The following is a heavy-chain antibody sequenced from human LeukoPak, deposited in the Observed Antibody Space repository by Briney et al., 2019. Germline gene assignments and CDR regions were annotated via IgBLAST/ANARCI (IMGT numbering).Heavy chain of an antibody. CDR1: GFTFSSYA. CDR2: ISYDGSNK. D-gene: IGHD4-17*01. CDR3: AKVPPTSVTREGMDV. J-gene: IGHJ6*02. V-gene: IGHV3-30-3*01. Sequence: GGSLRLSCAASGFTFSSYAMHWVRQAPGKGLEWVAVISYDGSNKYYADSVKGRFTISRDNSKNTLYLQMNSLRAEDTAVYYCAKVPPTSVTREGMDVWGQGTMVRVSS.